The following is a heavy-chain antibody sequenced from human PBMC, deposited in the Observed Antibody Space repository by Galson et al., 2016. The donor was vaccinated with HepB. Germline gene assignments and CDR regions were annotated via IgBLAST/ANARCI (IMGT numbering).Heavy chain of an antibody. CDR1: GDSVSSNSAG. CDR2: TYYRSKWHF. V-gene: IGHV6-1*01. D-gene: IGHD7-27*01. J-gene: IGHJ4*02. Sequence: CAISGDSVSSNSAGWYWIRQSPSRGLEWLGRTYYRSKWHFDYAESVKSRITINPDSAKNQFSLQLNSLTPEDTAIYYCARSYLLGRGFGSWGQGTLVTVSS. CDR3: ARSYLLGRGFGS.